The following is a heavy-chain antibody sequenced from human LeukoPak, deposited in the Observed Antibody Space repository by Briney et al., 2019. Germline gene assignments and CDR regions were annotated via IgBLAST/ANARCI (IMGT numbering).Heavy chain of an antibody. D-gene: IGHD6-19*01. J-gene: IGHJ4*02. V-gene: IGHV1-18*01. Sequence: ASVKVSCKASGYTFTNYGITWVRQAPGQGLEWMGWISAHDGTRNYALKHEDRVTMTTDTSTSTAYMELRGLRSDDTAVYYCATRSTLYSSGRSYFAYWAQGPLVTVPS. CDR2: ISAHDGTR. CDR1: GYTFTNYG. CDR3: ATRSTLYSSGRSYFAY.